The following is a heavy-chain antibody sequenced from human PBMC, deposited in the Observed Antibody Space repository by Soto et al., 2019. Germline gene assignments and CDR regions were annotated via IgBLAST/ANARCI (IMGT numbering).Heavy chain of an antibody. D-gene: IGHD2-2*01. CDR3: ARAGKSWSSNRCVGENWFDR. CDR1: GFTFNNYA. V-gene: IGHV3-23*01. J-gene: IGHJ5*02. CDR2: MSGSEGRV. Sequence: EVQLLESGGGWVQPGGSLRLSCAAAGFTFNNYAMNWVRHAPGKGLEWVSAMSGSEGRVYYAGSVKGRFTVSRDNSKNTFSLQMSDMRAEDTAVYYCARAGKSWSSNRCVGENWFDRGGQGTLVTVSS.